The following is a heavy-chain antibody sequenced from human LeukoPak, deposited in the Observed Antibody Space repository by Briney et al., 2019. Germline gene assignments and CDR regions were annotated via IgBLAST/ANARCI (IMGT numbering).Heavy chain of an antibody. CDR3: ARVGATRSFDY. Sequence: PGGSLRLSCAASGFTFSNYRMYWVRQAPGKGLVWVSRISSDGSTTSYADSVKGRFTISRDNAKNTLCLQMNSLRAEDTAVYYCARVGATRSFDYWGQGTLVTVSS. D-gene: IGHD1-26*01. J-gene: IGHJ4*02. CDR2: ISSDGSTT. V-gene: IGHV3-74*01. CDR1: GFTFSNYR.